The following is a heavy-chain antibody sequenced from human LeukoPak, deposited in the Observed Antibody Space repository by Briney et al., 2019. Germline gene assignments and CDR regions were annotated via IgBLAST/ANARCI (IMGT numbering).Heavy chain of an antibody. CDR2: INSDGSST. CDR1: GFTSSSYW. Sequence: QPGGSLRLSCAASGFTSSSYWLHWVRQAPGKGLVWVSRINSDGSSTSYADSVKGRFTISRDNAKNTLYLQMNSLRAEDTAVYYCARSLGGSRGAFDIWGQGTMVTVSS. D-gene: IGHD3-16*01. V-gene: IGHV3-74*01. CDR3: ARSLGGSRGAFDI. J-gene: IGHJ3*02.